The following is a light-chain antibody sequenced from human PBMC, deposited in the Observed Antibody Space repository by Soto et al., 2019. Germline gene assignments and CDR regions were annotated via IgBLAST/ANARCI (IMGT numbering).Light chain of an antibody. Sequence: DIQMTQSPSTVSASVGDRVTITCRASQTITNRLAWYQRKPGKAPKVLIYDASNLESGVPSRFSGSGSGTEFILPIRSLQPDDFATYFCQHYGGLWTFGQGTKVEVK. CDR2: DAS. CDR3: QHYGGLWT. CDR1: QTITNR. J-gene: IGKJ1*01. V-gene: IGKV1-5*01.